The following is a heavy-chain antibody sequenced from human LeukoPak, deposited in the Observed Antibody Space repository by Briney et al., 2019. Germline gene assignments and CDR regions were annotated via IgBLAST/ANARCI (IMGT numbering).Heavy chain of an antibody. J-gene: IGHJ4*02. Sequence: SETLSLTCTVSGGSISSSNYYWGWIRQPPGKGLEWIGSIYYSGSTYYCPSLKSRVTISVDTSKNQFSLKLSSVTAANTAVYYCASLRERSYYARGFDYWGQGTLVTVSS. CDR2: IYYSGST. D-gene: IGHD1-26*01. CDR3: ASLRERSYYARGFDY. V-gene: IGHV4-39*01. CDR1: GGSISSSNYY.